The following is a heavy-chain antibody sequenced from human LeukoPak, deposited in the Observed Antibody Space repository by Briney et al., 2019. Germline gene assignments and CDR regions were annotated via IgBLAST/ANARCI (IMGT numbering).Heavy chain of an antibody. CDR1: GFTFSSYW. CDR3: ARDGGLLWFGELYLPLDY. D-gene: IGHD3-10*01. CDR2: IKQDGSEK. V-gene: IGHV3-7*01. Sequence: GGSLRLSCAASGFTFSSYWMSWVRQAPGKGREWVANIKQDGSEKYYVDSVKGRFTISRDNAKNSLYLQMNSLRAEDTAVYYCARDGGLLWFGELYLPLDYWGQGTLVTVSS. J-gene: IGHJ4*02.